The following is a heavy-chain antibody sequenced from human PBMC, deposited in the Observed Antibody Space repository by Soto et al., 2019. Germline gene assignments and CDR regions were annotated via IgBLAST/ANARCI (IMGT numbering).Heavy chain of an antibody. D-gene: IGHD2-15*01. V-gene: IGHV4-30-2*01. CDR3: ARGGGYDSFDF. Sequence: PSETLSLTCSVSGVAMSDGGYSWSWIRQAREKGLEWLCYICHLETTYYNPSIKSRLSLSIDRTRNQFSLSLSSMPAADKAVYYCARGGGYDSFDFWGQGIQVTVSS. J-gene: IGHJ4*02. CDR1: GVAMSDGGYS. CDR2: ICHLETT.